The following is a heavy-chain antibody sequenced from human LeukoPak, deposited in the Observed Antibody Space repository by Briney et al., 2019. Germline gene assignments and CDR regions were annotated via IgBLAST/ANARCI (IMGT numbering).Heavy chain of an antibody. Sequence: PSQTLSLTCTVSGGSISSGGYYWSWIRQHPGKGLEWIGYIYYSGSTNYNPSLKSRVTISVDTSKNQFSLKLSSVTAADTAVYYCAREGKVSSWYPYNWFDPWGQGTLVTVSS. D-gene: IGHD6-13*01. CDR2: IYYSGST. V-gene: IGHV4-31*03. CDR1: GGSISSGGYY. J-gene: IGHJ5*02. CDR3: AREGKVSSWYPYNWFDP.